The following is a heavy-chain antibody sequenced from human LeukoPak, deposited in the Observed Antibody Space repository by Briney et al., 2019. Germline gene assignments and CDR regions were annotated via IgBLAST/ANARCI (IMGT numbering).Heavy chain of an antibody. D-gene: IGHD1-26*01. CDR1: GYIFRSYG. CDR3: ARDTEWEVNPDYFDY. V-gene: IGHV1-18*01. CDR2: NSAYNGNT. Sequence: ASVKVSCKASGYIFRSYGISWVRQAPGQGLEWMGWNSAYNGNTKYAQKVQGRVTMTTDTSTSTAYMELRRLRSDDTAVYYCARDTEWEVNPDYFDYWGQGTLVTVSS. J-gene: IGHJ4*02.